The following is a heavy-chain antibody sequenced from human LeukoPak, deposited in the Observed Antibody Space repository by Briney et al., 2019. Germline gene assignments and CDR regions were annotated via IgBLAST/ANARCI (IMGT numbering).Heavy chain of an antibody. CDR3: ARGQVMGARRFDY. CDR1: GGSISSGDYY. D-gene: IGHD1-26*01. J-gene: IGHJ4*02. CDR2: IYYFGST. Sequence: MASQTLSLTCTVSGGSISSGDYYWSWIRQPPGKGLEWIGYIYYFGSTSYNPSLKSRVTISVDTSKNQFSLKLSSVTAADTAVYYCARGQVMGARRFDYWGQGTLVTVSS. V-gene: IGHV4-30-4*08.